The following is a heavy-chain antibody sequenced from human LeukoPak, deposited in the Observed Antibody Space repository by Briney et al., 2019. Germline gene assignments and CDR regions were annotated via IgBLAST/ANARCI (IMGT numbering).Heavy chain of an antibody. J-gene: IGHJ4*02. Sequence: GRPLRLSCTASGFTFSSYGVHWVRQAPGKGLEWVAHIKEDGGEKYHVDPVKGRFTISRDNAKNSLYLQRNSLRAEDTAMYYCVRDRGYCSGGTCYALWDYWGQGTLVTVSS. V-gene: IGHV3-7*01. CDR1: GFTFSSYG. CDR3: VRDRGYCSGGTCYALWDY. D-gene: IGHD2-15*01. CDR2: IKEDGGEK.